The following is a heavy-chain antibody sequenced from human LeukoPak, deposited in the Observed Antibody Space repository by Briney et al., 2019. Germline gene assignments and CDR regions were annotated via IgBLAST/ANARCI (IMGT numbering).Heavy chain of an antibody. CDR3: AKDSFSSR. J-gene: IGHJ4*02. D-gene: IGHD2-2*01. CDR1: GFTFSSDS. Sequence: PGGSLRLSCAASGFTFSSDSMTWVRQAPAKGLEWVSTISGSGVSTFYADSVKGRFTISRDNSKNTLYLHMNSLSAEDTAVYYCAKDSFSSRWGQGTLVTVSS. CDR2: ISGSGVST. V-gene: IGHV3-23*01.